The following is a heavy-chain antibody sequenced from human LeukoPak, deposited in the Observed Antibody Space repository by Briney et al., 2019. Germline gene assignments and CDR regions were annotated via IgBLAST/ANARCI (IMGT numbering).Heavy chain of an antibody. V-gene: IGHV1-2*06. CDR3: AREIRSGYYYYMDV. CDR2: INPNSGGT. CDR1: GYSFTGYY. J-gene: IGHJ6*03. Sequence: ASVKVSCKASGYSFTGYYMHWVREAPGQGLEWMVRINPNSGGTNYAQKFQGRVTMTRDTSISTAYMELSRLRSDDTAVYYCAREIRSGYYYYMDVWGKGTTVTVSS.